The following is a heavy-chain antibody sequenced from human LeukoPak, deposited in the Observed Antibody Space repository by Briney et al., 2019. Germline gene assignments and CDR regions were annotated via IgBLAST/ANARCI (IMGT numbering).Heavy chain of an antibody. Sequence: SETLSLTCTVSGGSISSYYWSWIRQPAGKGLEWIGRIYTSGSTNYKPSLKSRVTMSVDTSKNQFSLKLSSVTAADTAVYYCARVSSSWYQDWYFDLWGRGTVVPVSS. D-gene: IGHD6-13*01. CDR3: ARVSSSWYQDWYFDL. CDR1: GGSISSYY. J-gene: IGHJ2*01. V-gene: IGHV4-4*07. CDR2: IYTSGST.